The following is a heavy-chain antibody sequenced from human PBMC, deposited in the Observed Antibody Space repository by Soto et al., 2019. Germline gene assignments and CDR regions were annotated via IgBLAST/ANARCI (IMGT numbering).Heavy chain of an antibody. D-gene: IGHD5-18*01. CDR3: ARDRIQLWLHYYYYGMDV. CDR1: GDSVSSNSAA. V-gene: IGHV6-1*01. J-gene: IGHJ6*02. CDR2: TYYRSKWYN. Sequence: SQTLSLTCAISGDSVSSNSAAWHWIRQSPSRGLEWLGRTYYRSKWYNDYAVSVKSRITITPDTSKNQFSLQLNSVTPEDTAVYYCARDRIQLWLHYYYYGMDVWGQGTTVTVSS.